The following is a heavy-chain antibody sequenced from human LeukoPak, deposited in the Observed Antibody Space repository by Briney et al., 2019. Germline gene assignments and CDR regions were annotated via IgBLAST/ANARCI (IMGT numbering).Heavy chain of an antibody. CDR1: GFTFSGYG. D-gene: IGHD6-13*01. CDR2: IRYDGSNK. CDR3: AKDRTMAADGTYFDY. Sequence: GGSLRLSCAASGFTFSGYGMHWVRQAPGKGLEWISFIRYDGSNKYYTDSVKGRFTIARDNSQNTLYLQMNSLRTEDTGLYFCAKDRTMAADGTYFDYWGQGTLVTVSS. J-gene: IGHJ4*02. V-gene: IGHV3-30*02.